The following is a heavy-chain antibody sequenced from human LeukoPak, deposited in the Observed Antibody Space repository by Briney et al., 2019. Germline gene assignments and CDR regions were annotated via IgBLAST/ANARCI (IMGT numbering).Heavy chain of an antibody. J-gene: IGHJ4*02. Sequence: GGSLRLSCAASGFTFSIYNMNWVRQAPGKGLEWVSSISSSNNYIYYADSVKGRFTISRDNAKNSLYLQMNSLRAEDTAVYYCARRSPNYYFDYWGQGTPVTVSS. CDR2: ISSSNNYI. CDR1: GFTFSIYN. CDR3: ARRSPNYYFDY. V-gene: IGHV3-21*01.